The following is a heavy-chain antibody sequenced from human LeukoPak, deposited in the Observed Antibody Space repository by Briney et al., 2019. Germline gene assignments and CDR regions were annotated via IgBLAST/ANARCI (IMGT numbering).Heavy chain of an antibody. J-gene: IGHJ4*02. D-gene: IGHD6-19*01. CDR2: VSTDGDT. CDR1: GFTFNVHG. CDR3: ARSRSGSVAGTSDY. Sequence: GGSLRLSCVASGFTFNVHGMTWVRQAPGEGLEWVSSVSTDGDTYYTDSVKGRFTISRDVSRNTLFLQMISLRAEDTALYYCARSRSGSVAGTSDYWGQGTLVIVSS. V-gene: IGHV3-23*01.